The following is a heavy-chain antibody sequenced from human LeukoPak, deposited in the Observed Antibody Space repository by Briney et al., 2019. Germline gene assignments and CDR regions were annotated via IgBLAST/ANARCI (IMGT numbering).Heavy chain of an antibody. D-gene: IGHD2-2*01. J-gene: IGHJ5*02. CDR3: ARGARVGTSFWFDP. CDR2: MNPNSGNT. Sequence: ASVKVSCKASGYTFTSYEINWVRQATGQGLEWMGWMNPNSGNTGYAQKFQGRVTMTRNTSISTAYMELSSLRSEDTAVYYCARGARVGTSFWFDPWGQGTLVTVSS. V-gene: IGHV1-8*01. CDR1: GYTFTSYE.